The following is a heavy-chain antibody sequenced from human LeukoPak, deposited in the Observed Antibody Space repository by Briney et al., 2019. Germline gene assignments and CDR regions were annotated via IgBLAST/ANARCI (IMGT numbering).Heavy chain of an antibody. CDR1: GGSISSGGYY. CDR3: ARLGISAMVPY. V-gene: IGHV4-30-2*01. Sequence: SQTLSLTCTVSGGSISSGGYYWSWIRQPPGKGLEWIGYIYHSGSTYYNPSLKSRVTISVDRSKNQFSLKLSSVTAADTAVYYCARLGISAMVPYWGQGTLVTVSS. J-gene: IGHJ4*02. CDR2: IYHSGST. D-gene: IGHD5-18*01.